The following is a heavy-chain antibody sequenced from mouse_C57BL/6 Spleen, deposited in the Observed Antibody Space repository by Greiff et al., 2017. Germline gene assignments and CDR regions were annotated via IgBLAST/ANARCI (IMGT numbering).Heavy chain of an antibody. D-gene: IGHD2-2*01. J-gene: IGHJ4*01. CDR2: IYPGDGDT. Sequence: VKLQQSGPELVKPGASVKISCKASGYAFSSSWMNWVKQRPGKGLEWIGRIYPGDGDTNYNGKFKGKATLTADKSSSTAYMQLSSLTSEDSAVYFCASESPLIYYGYDVGAMDYWGQGTSVTVSS. V-gene: IGHV1-82*01. CDR3: ASESPLIYYGYDVGAMDY. CDR1: GYAFSSSW.